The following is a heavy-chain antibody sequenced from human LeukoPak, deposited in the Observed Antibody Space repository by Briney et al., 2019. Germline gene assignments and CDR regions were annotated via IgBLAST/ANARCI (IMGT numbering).Heavy chain of an antibody. J-gene: IGHJ6*02. Sequence: GESLKISCKGSGYSFTSYWIGWVRQMPGKGLEWMGIIYPGDSDTRYSPSFQGQVTISADKSISTAYLQWSSLKASDTAMYYCASLGFNDYGDYAGYYGMDVWGQGTTVTVSS. CDR3: ASLGFNDYGDYAGYYGMDV. CDR1: GYSFTSYW. CDR2: IYPGDSDT. V-gene: IGHV5-51*01. D-gene: IGHD4-17*01.